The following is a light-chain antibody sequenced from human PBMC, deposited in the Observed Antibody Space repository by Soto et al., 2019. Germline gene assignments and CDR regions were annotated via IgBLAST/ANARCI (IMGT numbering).Light chain of an antibody. CDR3: QQYDNWPPK. CDR1: QSVSTR. J-gene: IGKJ1*01. V-gene: IGKV3-15*01. Sequence: EIVMTQSPATLSVSPGERATLSCRASQSVSTRLAWYQQKPGQAPRLLISGASTRATGIPARFSGSGSETEFTLTINSLQSEDFAVYYCQQYDNWPPKFGQGTKVEIK. CDR2: GAS.